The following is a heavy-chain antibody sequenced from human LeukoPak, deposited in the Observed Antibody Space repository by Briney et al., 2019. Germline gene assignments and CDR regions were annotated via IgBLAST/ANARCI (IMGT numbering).Heavy chain of an antibody. D-gene: IGHD3-10*01. CDR3: ARDEISYYGSGFTPVDY. J-gene: IGHJ4*02. CDR1: GYTFTSYA. CDR2: INTNTGNP. V-gene: IGHV7-4-1*02. Sequence: ASVKVSCKASGYTFTSYAMNWVRQAPGQGLEWMEWINTNTGNPTYAQGFTGRFVFSLDTSVSTAYLQISSLKAEDTAVYYWARDEISYYGSGFTPVDYWGQGTLVTVSS.